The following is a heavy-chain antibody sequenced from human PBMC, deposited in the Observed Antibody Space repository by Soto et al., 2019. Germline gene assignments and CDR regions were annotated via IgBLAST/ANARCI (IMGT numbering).Heavy chain of an antibody. J-gene: IGHJ5*02. CDR3: ASTPPRSGYYDFWRSRTHEPQSDP. CDR2: FYYSGST. V-gene: IGHV4-39*01. CDR1: AGSIRSSSYY. D-gene: IGHD3-3*01. Sequence: SETLSLTCTVSAGSIRSSSYYWGWIRQPPGKGLEWIGSFYYSGSTYYNPSLKSRVTISVDTSKNQFSLKLSSVTAADTAVYYCASTPPRSGYYDFWRSRTHEPQSDPCGQGTLVTVSS.